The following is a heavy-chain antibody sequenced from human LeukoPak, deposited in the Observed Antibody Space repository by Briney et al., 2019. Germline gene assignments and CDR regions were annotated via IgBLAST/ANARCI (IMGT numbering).Heavy chain of an antibody. J-gene: IGHJ4*02. Sequence: GGSLRLSCAASGFTFSSYWMHWVRQAPGKGLVWVSRINTDGSSTSYADSLKGRFTISRDNAKNTLYLQMNSLRAEDTAVYYCARVIAAPPFDYWGQGTLVTVSS. D-gene: IGHD6-6*01. CDR3: ARVIAAPPFDY. CDR1: GFTFSSYW. CDR2: INTDGSST. V-gene: IGHV3-74*01.